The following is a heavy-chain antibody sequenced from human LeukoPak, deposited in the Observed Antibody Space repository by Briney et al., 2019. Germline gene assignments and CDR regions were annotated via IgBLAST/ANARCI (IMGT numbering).Heavy chain of an antibody. Sequence: PGGSLRLSCAASGFSFSNFWMRWVRQAPGKGPEWVANIRPDGSGTDYVDSVKGRFTISRDNAKNSLYLQMNSLRAGDTAVYYCARDSSGYSDYWGQGALVTVSS. CDR1: GFSFSNFW. J-gene: IGHJ4*02. V-gene: IGHV3-7*01. D-gene: IGHD3-22*01. CDR2: IRPDGSGT. CDR3: ARDSSGYSDY.